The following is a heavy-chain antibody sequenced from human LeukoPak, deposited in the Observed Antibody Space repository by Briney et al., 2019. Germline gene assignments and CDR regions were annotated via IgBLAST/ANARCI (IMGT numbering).Heavy chain of an antibody. J-gene: IGHJ5*02. Sequence: GSLRLSCAASGFIFNIYAMSWVRLAPGKGLQWVASMCGSAGCTYYADSVKGRFTISRDNSKNTLYLQMNSHRAEDTAIYYCARDRPNYHESNGHYYQRDGDHWGQGTLVTVSS. CDR1: GFIFNIYA. CDR2: MCGSAGCT. V-gene: IGHV3-23*01. D-gene: IGHD3-22*01. CDR3: ARDRPNYHESNGHYYQRDGDH.